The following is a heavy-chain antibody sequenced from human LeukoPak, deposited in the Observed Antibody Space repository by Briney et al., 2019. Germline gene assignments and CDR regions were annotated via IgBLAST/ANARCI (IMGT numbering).Heavy chain of an antibody. J-gene: IGHJ4*02. Sequence: GGSLRLSCAASGFTFSSYWVSWVRQAPGKGLEWVANIKQDGSEKYYVDSVKGRFTISRDNAKNSLYLQMNSLGAEDTAVYYCARSGWWMATNFDYWGQGTLVTVSS. CDR2: IKQDGSEK. D-gene: IGHD5-24*01. CDR3: ARSGWWMATNFDY. V-gene: IGHV3-7*01. CDR1: GFTFSSYW.